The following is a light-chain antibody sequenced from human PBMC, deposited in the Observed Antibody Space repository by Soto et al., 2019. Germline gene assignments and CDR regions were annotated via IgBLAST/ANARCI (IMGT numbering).Light chain of an antibody. J-gene: IGKJ1*01. CDR2: GAS. V-gene: IGKV3-15*01. CDR1: QSVSSTY. CDR3: QQYNNWPKM. Sequence: VVLTQSTGTLSLSPGERATLSCRASQSVSSTYLIWYQQKPGQAPRLLIYGASSRATGIPARFSGSGSGTEFTLTISSLQSEDFAVYYCQQYNNWPKMFGQGTKVDI.